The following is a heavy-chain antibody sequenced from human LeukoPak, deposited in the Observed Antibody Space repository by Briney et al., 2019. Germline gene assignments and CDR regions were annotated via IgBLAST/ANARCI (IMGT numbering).Heavy chain of an antibody. V-gene: IGHV4-59*01. CDR2: IYYSGST. Sequence: PSETLSLTCTVSGDSISSYYWSWTRQPPGKGLEWIGYIYYSGSTNYNPSLKSRVTISVDTSKNQFSLKLSSVTAADTAVYYCARGGGIVVVPAAMSFDYWGQGTLVTVSS. CDR3: ARGGGIVVVPAAMSFDY. J-gene: IGHJ4*02. D-gene: IGHD2-2*01. CDR1: GDSISSYY.